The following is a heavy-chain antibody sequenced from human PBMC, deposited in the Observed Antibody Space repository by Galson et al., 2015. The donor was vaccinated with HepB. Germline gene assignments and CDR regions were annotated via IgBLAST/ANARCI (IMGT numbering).Heavy chain of an antibody. J-gene: IGHJ5*02. D-gene: IGHD6-13*01. CDR2: MSYDGTNK. CDR3: VRGIIGAAGLEDWFEP. CDR1: GFIFSSYA. Sequence: SLRLSCAASGFIFSSYAMHWVRQAPGKGLEWVAVMSYDGTNKYYAESVKGRFTISRDNSKDTLYLQMNSLRAEDTAVYFCVRGIIGAAGLEDWFEPWGQGTLVTVSS. V-gene: IGHV3-30*04.